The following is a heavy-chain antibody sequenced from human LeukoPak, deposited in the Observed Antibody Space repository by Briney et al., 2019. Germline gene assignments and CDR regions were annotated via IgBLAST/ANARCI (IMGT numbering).Heavy chain of an antibody. V-gene: IGHV4-34*08. D-gene: IGHD2-15*01. CDR1: GGTFRGYY. J-gene: IGHJ4*02. Sequence: SETLSLTCACCGGTFRGYYWSWIRPPPWKGLKWIGESNHSGSINYNPSLMSRVTISVDTSKNQFFLKLSSVTAAESFVYYGALSRSYRPIDYWGQGTLVTVSS. CDR3: ALSRSYRPIDY. CDR2: SNHSGSI.